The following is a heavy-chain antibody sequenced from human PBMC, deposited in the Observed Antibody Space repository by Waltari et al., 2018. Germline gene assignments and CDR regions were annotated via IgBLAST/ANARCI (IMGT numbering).Heavy chain of an antibody. V-gene: IGHV5-51*01. Sequence: EEQLLQSGAEMKKPGESLQISCEASGYTFSNYWLAWVRPKPGKGLEWLGIIQPGDSETKYSPSFQGQVTISVDKSINITYLQWSSLRASDTAIFYCARQSVVSAHGDAFDIWGQGTRVIVSS. CDR3: ARQSVVSAHGDAFDI. CDR1: GYTFSNYW. J-gene: IGHJ3*02. CDR2: IQPGDSET. D-gene: IGHD3-22*01.